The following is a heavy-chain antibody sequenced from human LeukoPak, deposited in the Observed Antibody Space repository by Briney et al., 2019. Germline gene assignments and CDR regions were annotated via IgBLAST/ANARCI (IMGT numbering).Heavy chain of an antibody. D-gene: IGHD4-11*01. Sequence: PSETLSLTCAVYGGSFSGYYWSWIRQPPGKGLEWIGEINHSGSTNYNPSLKSRVTISVDTSKNQFSLKLSSVTAADTAVCYCARGKTVTNYYDYWGQGTLVTVSS. CDR2: INHSGST. J-gene: IGHJ4*02. CDR3: ARGKTVTNYYDY. CDR1: GGSFSGYY. V-gene: IGHV4-34*01.